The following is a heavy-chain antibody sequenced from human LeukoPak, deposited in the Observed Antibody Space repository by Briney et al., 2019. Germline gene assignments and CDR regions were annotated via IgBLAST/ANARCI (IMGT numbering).Heavy chain of an antibody. D-gene: IGHD3-22*01. Sequence: SETLSLTCTVSGGSISSSSYYWGWIRQPPGKGLEWIGSIYYSGSTYYNPSPKSRVTISVDTSKNQFSLKLSSVTAADTAVYYCAREFDDSSGYTGYWGQGTLVTVSS. CDR1: GGSISSSSYY. CDR2: IYYSGST. J-gene: IGHJ4*02. V-gene: IGHV4-39*07. CDR3: AREFDDSSGYTGY.